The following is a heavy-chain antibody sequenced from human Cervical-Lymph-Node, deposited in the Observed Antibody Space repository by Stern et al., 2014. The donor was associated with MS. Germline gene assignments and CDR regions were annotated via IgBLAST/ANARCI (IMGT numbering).Heavy chain of an antibody. J-gene: IGHJ6*02. Sequence: QVQLVQSGAEVKKPGASVKISCKASGYTLTSYYMHWVRQAPGQGLEWMGIISPSSGSTSYTQKFQGRLTMTSDTSTGTVYMDLSSLRSEDTAVYYCARDLMIEVANYYHYGVDVWGQGTTVTVSS. V-gene: IGHV1-46*01. CDR3: ARDLMIEVANYYHYGVDV. CDR2: ISPSSGST. D-gene: IGHD3-22*01. CDR1: GYTLTSYY.